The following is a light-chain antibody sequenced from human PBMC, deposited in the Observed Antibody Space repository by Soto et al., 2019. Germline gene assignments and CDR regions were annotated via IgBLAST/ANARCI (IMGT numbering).Light chain of an antibody. V-gene: IGKV3-11*01. J-gene: IGKJ1*01. CDR2: EAS. CDR3: QQRRNWPPT. CDR1: QSVNNF. Sequence: ILLTKVPATLSLSPGVGATLTCRASQSVNNFLAWYQQRPGQAPRLLMYEASNRATGVPARFSGSGSGTDFTLTISSLEPEDFAIYYCQQRRNWPPTFGQGTKVDIK.